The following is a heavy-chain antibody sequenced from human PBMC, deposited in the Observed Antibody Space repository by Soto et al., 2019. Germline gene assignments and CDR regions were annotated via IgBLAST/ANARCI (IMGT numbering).Heavy chain of an antibody. CDR3: ARIHWAQSSLDY. J-gene: IGHJ4*02. CDR1: GGSTDSGAFS. CDR2: VTHSGTA. Sequence: PSETLSLTCAVSGGSTDSGAFSLSWIRQPPGKGLEWIGYVTHSGTAYSIPSLNGRLTLSVDSSQTQFSLKLTSVTAADSAFYYCARIHWAQSSLDYWGRGILVTVSS. V-gene: IGHV4-30-2*01. D-gene: IGHD6-19*01.